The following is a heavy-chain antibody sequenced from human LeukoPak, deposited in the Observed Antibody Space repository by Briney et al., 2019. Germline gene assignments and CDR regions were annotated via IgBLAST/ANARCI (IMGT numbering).Heavy chain of an antibody. J-gene: IGHJ6*03. D-gene: IGHD3-10*01. V-gene: IGHV4-38-2*02. CDR2: IYHSGST. CDR3: ARRMGGSGSYYYYYYYYMDV. CDR1: GYSISSGYY. Sequence: RSSETLSLTCTVSGYSISSGYYWGWIRQPPGKWLEWIGSIYHSGSTYYNPSLKSRVTISVDTSKNQFSLKLSSVTAADTAVYYCARRMGGSGSYYYYYYYYMDVWGKGTTVTISS.